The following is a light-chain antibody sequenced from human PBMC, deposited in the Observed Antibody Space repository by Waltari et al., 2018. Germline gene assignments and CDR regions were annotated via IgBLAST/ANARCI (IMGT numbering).Light chain of an antibody. Sequence: DIQMTQSPSTLSASVGDRVTITCRASQSISSWLAWYQQKPGKAPKLLIYKASSLESGVPSRFSGSGSWTEFTLTISSLQPDDFATYYCQQYNSYWRTFGQGTKVEIK. V-gene: IGKV1-5*03. CDR1: QSISSW. J-gene: IGKJ1*01. CDR3: QQYNSYWRT. CDR2: KAS.